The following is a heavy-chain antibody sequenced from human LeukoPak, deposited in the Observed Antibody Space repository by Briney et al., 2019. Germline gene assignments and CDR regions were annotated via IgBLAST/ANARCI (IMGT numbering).Heavy chain of an antibody. D-gene: IGHD2-2*01. V-gene: IGHV4-59*01. J-gene: IGHJ4*02. CDR1: GGSISSYY. Sequence: SETLSLTCTVFGGSISSYYWSWIRQSPGKGLEWIGYISNTGTTDYNPSLKSRVTISVDTSKSQFSLKLSSVTAADTAVYYCARDYGTTSCYDYWGQGTLVTVSS. CDR3: ARDYGTTSCYDY. CDR2: ISNTGTT.